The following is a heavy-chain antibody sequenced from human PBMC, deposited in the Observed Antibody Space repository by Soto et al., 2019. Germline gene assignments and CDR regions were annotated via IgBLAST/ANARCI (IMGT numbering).Heavy chain of an antibody. CDR2: IYYSGST. CDR1: GGSISSYY. V-gene: IGHV4-59*01. Sequence: SETLSLTCTVSGGSISSYYWSWIRQPPGKGLEWIGYIYYSGSTNYNPSLKSRVTISVDTSKNQFSLKLSSVTAADTAVYYCARAQYYDFWSGYLNWFDPWGQGTLVTVSS. D-gene: IGHD3-3*01. CDR3: ARAQYYDFWSGYLNWFDP. J-gene: IGHJ5*02.